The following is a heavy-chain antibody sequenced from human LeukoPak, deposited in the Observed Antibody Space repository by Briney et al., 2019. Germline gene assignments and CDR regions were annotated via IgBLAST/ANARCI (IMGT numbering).Heavy chain of an antibody. Sequence: GGSLRLSCAASGFTFNSYGMSWVRQAPGKGLEWVAFIRYDGSNKYYADSVKGRFTISRDNSKNTLYLQMNSLRAEDTAVYYCAKVGKSDRNNFFTTKEKQLDYWGQGTLLTVSS. CDR3: AKVGKSDRNNFFTTKEKQLDY. V-gene: IGHV3-30*02. J-gene: IGHJ4*02. CDR1: GFTFNSYG. CDR2: IRYDGSNK. D-gene: IGHD1/OR15-1a*01.